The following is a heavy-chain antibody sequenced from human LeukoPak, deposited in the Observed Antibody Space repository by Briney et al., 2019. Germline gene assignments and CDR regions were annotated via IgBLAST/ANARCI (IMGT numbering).Heavy chain of an antibody. Sequence: PGGSLRLSCAASGFSVSTNYMSWVRQAPGKGLDWVSIIYNDDTTYYADSVKGRFTFSRDYYKNTLYLQMDSLRAEDTAVYYCARVPEIQYCSSTTCSPLHFDYWGQGTLVAVSS. CDR1: GFSVSTNY. V-gene: IGHV3-66*02. CDR3: ARVPEIQYCSSTTCSPLHFDY. J-gene: IGHJ4*02. CDR2: IYNDDTT. D-gene: IGHD2-2*01.